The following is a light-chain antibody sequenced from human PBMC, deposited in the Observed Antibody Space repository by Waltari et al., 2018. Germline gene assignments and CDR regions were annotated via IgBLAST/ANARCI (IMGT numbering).Light chain of an antibody. V-gene: IGLV2-14*03. J-gene: IGLJ2*01. CDR3: SSYISSDTLEL. CDR2: DVS. CDR1: SSQVGGYNY. Sequence: HSALTQPASVSGSPGQSIPISCTGTSSQVGGYNYVSCYQQHPGKAPKLMIFDVSYRPSGISNRFSGSKSGNTASLTISGLQAEDEADYYCSSYISSDTLELFGGGTSLTVL.